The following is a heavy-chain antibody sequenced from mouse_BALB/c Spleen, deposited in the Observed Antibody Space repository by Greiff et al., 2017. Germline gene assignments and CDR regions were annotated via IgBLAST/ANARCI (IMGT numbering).Heavy chain of an antibody. CDR1: GFTFSSYA. J-gene: IGHJ1*01. Sequence: EVMLVESGGGLVKPGGSLKLSCAASGFTFSSYAMSWVRQTPEKRLEWVASISSGGSTDYSDSVKGRFTISSDNARNSLYLQMISMRSEDTAMYYCARAYYGNYFDVWGEGTTVTVSS. D-gene: IGHD2-10*01. CDR3: ARAYYGNYFDV. V-gene: IGHV5-6-5*01. CDR2: ISSGGST.